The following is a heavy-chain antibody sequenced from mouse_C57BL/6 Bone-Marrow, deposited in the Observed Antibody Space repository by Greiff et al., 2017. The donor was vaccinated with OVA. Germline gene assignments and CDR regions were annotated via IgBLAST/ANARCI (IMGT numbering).Heavy chain of an antibody. V-gene: IGHV1-82*01. J-gene: IGHJ1*03. CDR2: IYPGDGDT. CDR3: ARLPWYFDV. CDR1: GYAFRSSW. Sequence: QVQLQQPGPELVKPGASVKISCKASGYAFRSSWMNWVKQRPGKGLEWIGRIYPGDGDTNYNGTFKGKATLTADKSSSTAYMQLSSLTSEDSAVYFCARLPWYFDVWGTGTTVTVSS.